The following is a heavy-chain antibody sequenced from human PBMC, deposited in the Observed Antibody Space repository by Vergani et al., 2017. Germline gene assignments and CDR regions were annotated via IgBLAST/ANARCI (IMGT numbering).Heavy chain of an antibody. Sequence: QVQLQESGPGLVKPSQTLSLTCTVSGGSISSGSYYWSWIRQPAGKGLEWIGRIYTSGSTNYNPSLKSRVTISVDTSKNQFSLNLSSVTAASTAVYYCAREVGPGLAAYWGQGTLVTVSS. J-gene: IGHJ4*02. V-gene: IGHV4-61*02. D-gene: IGHD6-13*01. CDR3: AREVGPGLAAY. CDR2: IYTSGST. CDR1: GGSISSGSYY.